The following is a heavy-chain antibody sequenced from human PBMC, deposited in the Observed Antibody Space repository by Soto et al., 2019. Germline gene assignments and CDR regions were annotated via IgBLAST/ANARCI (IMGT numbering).Heavy chain of an antibody. V-gene: IGHV1-69*12. D-gene: IGHD3-22*01. CDR2: IIPIFGTA. J-gene: IGHJ5*02. CDR1: GGTFSSYA. Sequence: QVQLVQSGAEVKKPGSSVKVSCKASGGTFSSYAITWVRQAPGQGREWMGGIIPIFGTANYAQRFQGRVTSTADESTSTAYMELSSLRSEDTAVYYCARDRGPSSGYYPYWFDPWGQGALVTVAS. CDR3: ARDRGPSSGYYPYWFDP.